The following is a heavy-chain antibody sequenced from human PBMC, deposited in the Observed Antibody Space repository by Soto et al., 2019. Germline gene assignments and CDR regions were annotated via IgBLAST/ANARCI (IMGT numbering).Heavy chain of an antibody. CDR2: ISGGGGRT. CDR3: TKYPPGRGPDFSS. Sequence: GGSLRLSCVASGFTFSSYAMSWVRQAPGKGLEWVSTISGGGGRTTYADSVKGRVTISRDNSKNTVYLQMNSLRAEDTAVYYCTKYPPGRGPDFSSWGQGNLVPVSS. J-gene: IGHJ4*02. D-gene: IGHD5-12*01. V-gene: IGHV3-23*01. CDR1: GFTFSSYA.